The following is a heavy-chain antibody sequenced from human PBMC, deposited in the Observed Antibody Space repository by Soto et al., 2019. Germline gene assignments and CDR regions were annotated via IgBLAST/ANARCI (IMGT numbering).Heavy chain of an antibody. D-gene: IGHD2-15*01. V-gene: IGHV3-33*01. Sequence: LRLSCAASGLTFSSYAIHWVRQAPGKGLEWVAIIWFDGSNKYYADSVKGRFSISRDNSKNTLFLQMDSLRAEDTAVYYCARGQLPAATTYFDFWGQGTLVTVSS. CDR3: ARGQLPAATTYFDF. J-gene: IGHJ4*02. CDR2: IWFDGSNK. CDR1: GLTFSSYA.